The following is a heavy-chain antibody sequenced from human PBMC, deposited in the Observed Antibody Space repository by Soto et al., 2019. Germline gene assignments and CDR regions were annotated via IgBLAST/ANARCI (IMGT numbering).Heavy chain of an antibody. CDR1: GGSISSRSYY. CDR2: IYYDGSA. CDR3: ARHSGNYYDSNGYLYY. Sequence: SSESLSLTCTVSGGSISSRSYYWGWIRQPPGKGLVWIGSIYYDGSAYYNPSLKSRVTISVDTSKNQFSLKLTSVTAADTAVYYCARHSGNYYDSNGYLYYWGQGTLVTVSS. V-gene: IGHV4-39*01. D-gene: IGHD3-22*01. J-gene: IGHJ4*02.